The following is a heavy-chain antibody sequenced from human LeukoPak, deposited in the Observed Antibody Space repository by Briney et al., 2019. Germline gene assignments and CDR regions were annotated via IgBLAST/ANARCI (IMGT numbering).Heavy chain of an antibody. J-gene: IGHJ4*02. D-gene: IGHD2-21*02. Sequence: GGSLRLSCAASGFTFSSYAMSWVRQAPGKGLEWVAVISYDGSNKYYADSVKGRFTISRDNSKNTLYLQMNSLRAEDTAVYYCAKGVGDCGGDCYPGGYWGQGTLGTVSS. CDR2: ISYDGSNK. CDR3: AKGVGDCGGDCYPGGY. CDR1: GFTFSSYA. V-gene: IGHV3-30*18.